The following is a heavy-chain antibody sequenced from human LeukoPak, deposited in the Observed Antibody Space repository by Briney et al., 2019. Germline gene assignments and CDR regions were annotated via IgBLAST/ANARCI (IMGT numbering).Heavy chain of an antibody. V-gene: IGHV3-53*05. CDR3: ARNWFDP. J-gene: IGHJ5*02. CDR2: IYSGGST. CDR1: GFTVSSDY. Sequence: PGGSLRLSCATSGFTVSSDYMSWVRQAPGKGLEWVPVIYSGGSTYYADSVKGRLTISRDKSKNTVYLQMNSLRFEDTAMYYCARNWFDPWGQGTLVTVSS.